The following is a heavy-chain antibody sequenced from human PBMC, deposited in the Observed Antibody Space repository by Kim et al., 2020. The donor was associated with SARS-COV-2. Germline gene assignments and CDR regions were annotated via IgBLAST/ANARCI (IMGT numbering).Heavy chain of an antibody. V-gene: IGHV1-2*02. J-gene: IGHJ4*02. CDR3: ARRRGGFTGSSGFDY. D-gene: IGHD6-13*01. Sequence: AQEFQGRVTMTSDTSISTVYMEVRRLRSDDTAVYYCARRRGGFTGSSGFDYWGQGTLVTVSS.